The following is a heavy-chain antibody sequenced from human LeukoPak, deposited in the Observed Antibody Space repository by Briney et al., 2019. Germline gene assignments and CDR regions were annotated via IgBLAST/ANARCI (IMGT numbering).Heavy chain of an antibody. V-gene: IGHV3-23*01. CDR3: AKGDTQPRDGGMDV. J-gene: IGHJ6*02. Sequence: TGGSLRLSCAASGFTFSSYAMSWVRQAPGKGLEWVSAISGSGGSTYYADSVKGRFTISRDNSKNTLYLQMNSLRAEDTAVYYCAKGDTQPRDGGMDVWGQGTTVTVSS. CDR2: ISGSGGST. D-gene: IGHD5-24*01. CDR1: GFTFSSYA.